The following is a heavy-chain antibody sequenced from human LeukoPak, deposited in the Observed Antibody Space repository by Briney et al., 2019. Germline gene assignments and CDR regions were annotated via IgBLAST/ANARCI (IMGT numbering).Heavy chain of an antibody. V-gene: IGHV1-8*01. CDR1: GYTFSNYD. CDR2: MSPNSGRR. CDR3: ARGLRSDY. J-gene: IGHJ4*02. Sequence: GASVRVSCKASGYTFSNYDINWVRQAPGQGLEWMGWMSPNSGRRVYAQKFQGRVTMTRNSSISTAYMELTSLRSDDTAVYYCARGLRSDYWGQGTLVTVSP. D-gene: IGHD3-16*02.